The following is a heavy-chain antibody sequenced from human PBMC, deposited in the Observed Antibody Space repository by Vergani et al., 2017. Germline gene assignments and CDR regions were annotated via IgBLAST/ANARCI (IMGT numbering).Heavy chain of an antibody. CDR1: GGSISSGGYY. CDR3: ARPSRDGYNYFDY. D-gene: IGHD5-24*01. Sequence: QVQLQESGPGLVKPSQTLSLTCTVSGGSISSGGYYWSWIRQHPGKGLEWIGSIYYSGSTYYNPSLKSRVTISVDTSKNQFSLKLSSVTAADTAVYYCARPSRDGYNYFDYWGQGTLVTVSS. J-gene: IGHJ4*02. CDR2: IYYSGST. V-gene: IGHV4-39*01.